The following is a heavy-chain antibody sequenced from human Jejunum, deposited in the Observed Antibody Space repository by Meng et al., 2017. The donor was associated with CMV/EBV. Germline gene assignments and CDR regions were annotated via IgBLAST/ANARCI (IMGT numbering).Heavy chain of an antibody. Sequence: MTWVRQAPGKALEWVAFINSRGRATSYADSVKGRFTISRDNAKSSLYLQMNSLRAEDTAVYYCASAMRTGYCSGSSCRGHFFDFWGQGTLVTVSS. V-gene: IGHV3-48*03. CDR2: INSRGRAT. D-gene: IGHD2-2*01. J-gene: IGHJ4*02. CDR3: ASAMRTGYCSGSSCRGHFFDF.